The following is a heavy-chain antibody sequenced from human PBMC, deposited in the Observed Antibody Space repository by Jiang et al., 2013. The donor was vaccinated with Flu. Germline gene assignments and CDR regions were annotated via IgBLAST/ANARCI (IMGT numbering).Heavy chain of an antibody. V-gene: IGHV3-23*01. CDR3: AKGAYSSGWYWNDAFDI. J-gene: IGHJ3*02. CDR1: GFTFSSYA. CDR2: ISGSGGST. Sequence: VQLLESGGGLVQPGGSLRLSCAASGFTFSSYAMSWVRQAPGKGLEWVSAISGSGGSTYYADSAKGRFTISRDNSKNTLYLQMNSLRAEDTAVYYCAKGAYSSGWYWNDAFDIWGQGTMVTVSS. D-gene: IGHD6-19*01.